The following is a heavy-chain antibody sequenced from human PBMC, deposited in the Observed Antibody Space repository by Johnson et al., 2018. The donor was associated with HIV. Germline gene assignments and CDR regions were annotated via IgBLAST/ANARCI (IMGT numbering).Heavy chain of an antibody. D-gene: IGHD2/OR15-2a*01. J-gene: IGHJ3*01. V-gene: IGHV3-30-3*01. CDR2: ISFDGTKR. CDR3: AAPEY. Sequence: QLVESGGGVVQPGRSLRLSCAASGFTFSNYAMHWVRQAPGKGLEWVAVISFDGTKRYYADSVKGRFTISRDNSKNTLYLQMNSLRLGDTAVYYCAAPEYWGQGTMVTVSS. CDR1: GFTFSNYA.